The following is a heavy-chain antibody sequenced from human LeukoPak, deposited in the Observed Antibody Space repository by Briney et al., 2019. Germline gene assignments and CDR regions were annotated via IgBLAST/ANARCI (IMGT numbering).Heavy chain of an antibody. CDR1: GGSINNYY. V-gene: IGHV4-4*07. CDR2: IYSSGST. J-gene: IGHJ4*02. CDR3: ARTPIYYFDNSGYYN. Sequence: SETLSLTCTVSGGSINNYYWSWIRQPAGKGLEWIGLIYSSGSTSYNPSLKSRVTMSVDTSKKQFSLRLSSVTAADTAVYYCARTPIYYFDNSGYYNWGQGTLVTVSS. D-gene: IGHD3-22*01.